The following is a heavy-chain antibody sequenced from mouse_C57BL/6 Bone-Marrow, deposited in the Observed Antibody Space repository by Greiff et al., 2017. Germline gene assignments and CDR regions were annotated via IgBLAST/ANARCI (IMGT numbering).Heavy chain of an antibody. Sequence: VKLVESGPELVKPGASVKISCKASGYSFTGYYMNWVKQSPEKSLEWIGEIYPRSGNTYYNEKFKGKATLTADKSSSTAYMELRSLTSEDSAVYFCARLRLGYWGQGTTLTVSS. J-gene: IGHJ2*01. CDR1: GYSFTGYY. V-gene: IGHV1-83*01. D-gene: IGHD2-12*01. CDR3: ARLRLGY. CDR2: IYPRSGNT.